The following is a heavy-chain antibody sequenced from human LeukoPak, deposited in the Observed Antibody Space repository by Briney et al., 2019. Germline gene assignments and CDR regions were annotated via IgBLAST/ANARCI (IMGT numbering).Heavy chain of an antibody. CDR1: GYTFTSYG. CDR2: ISAYNGNT. CDR3: ARDQYSSGWPPFYYYYYMDV. V-gene: IGHV1-18*01. J-gene: IGHJ6*03. D-gene: IGHD6-19*01. Sequence: ASVKVSCKASGYTFTSYGISWVRQAPGQGLEWMGWISAYNGNTNYAQKLQGRVTMTTDTSTSTAYMELRSLRSDDTAVYYCARDQYSSGWPPFYYYYYMDVWGKGTTVTVSS.